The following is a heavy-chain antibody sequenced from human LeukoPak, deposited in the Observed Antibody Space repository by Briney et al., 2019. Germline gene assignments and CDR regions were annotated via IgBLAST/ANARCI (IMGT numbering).Heavy chain of an antibody. J-gene: IGHJ6*03. V-gene: IGHV1-69*05. CDR2: IIPIFGTA. Sequence: SVKVSCKTSGRTFSSYAISWVRQAPGQGLELMGGIIPIFGTANYAQKFQGRVTITTDESTSTAYMELSSLRCEDTAVYYCARERIAARTYYYYYMDVWGKGTTVTVSS. CDR1: GRTFSSYA. D-gene: IGHD6-6*01. CDR3: ARERIAARTYYYYYMDV.